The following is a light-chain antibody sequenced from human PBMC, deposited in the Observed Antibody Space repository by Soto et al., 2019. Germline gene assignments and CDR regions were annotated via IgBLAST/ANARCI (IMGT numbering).Light chain of an antibody. J-gene: IGKJ2*01. CDR3: QQHGSSPDT. V-gene: IGKV3-20*01. CDR2: GTS. Sequence: EIVLTQSPGTLSLSPGERATLSCRASQSVSSSFLGWDRQKPRQAPRLIIYGTSSRASGLPDISSGSGSDTDFTLTISRLEREDFGVYSWQQHGSSPDTCGQGTKVDIK. CDR1: QSVSSSF.